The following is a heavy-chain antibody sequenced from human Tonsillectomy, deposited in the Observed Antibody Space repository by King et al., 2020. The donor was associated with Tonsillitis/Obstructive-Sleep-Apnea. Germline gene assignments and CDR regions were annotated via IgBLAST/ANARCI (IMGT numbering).Heavy chain of an antibody. V-gene: IGHV4-59*01. D-gene: IGHD3-10*01. CDR1: VGSISSYY. CDR3: ARGGYYGSGSPDDY. CDR2: IYYSGST. J-gene: IGHJ4*02. Sequence: QLQLQESGPGLVKPSETLSLTCTVSVGSISSYYWSWIRQPPGKGLEWIGYIYYSGSTNYNPSLKSRVTLSVDTSNNQFSLQLSPVTAADTAVYYCARGGYYGSGSPDDYWGQGTLVTVSS.